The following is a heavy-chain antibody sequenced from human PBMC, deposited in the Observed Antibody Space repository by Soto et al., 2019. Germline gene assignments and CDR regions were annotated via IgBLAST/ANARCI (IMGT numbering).Heavy chain of an antibody. Sequence: TGGSLRISCAASGFTFSGYAMSWVRQAPGKGLEWVSAISGSGGSTYYADSVKGRFTISRDNSKNTPYLQMNSLRAEDTAVYYCAKGRFGILHWGQGTLVTVSS. D-gene: IGHD3-16*01. CDR3: AKGRFGILH. CDR1: GFTFSGYA. V-gene: IGHV3-23*01. CDR2: ISGSGGST. J-gene: IGHJ4*02.